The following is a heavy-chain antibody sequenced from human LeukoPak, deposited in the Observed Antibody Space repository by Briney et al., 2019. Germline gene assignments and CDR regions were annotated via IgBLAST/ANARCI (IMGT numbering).Heavy chain of an antibody. J-gene: IGHJ5*02. D-gene: IGHD3-3*01. CDR3: ARTSWQRFLEWFQFDP. CDR2: ISAYNGNT. V-gene: IGHV1-18*01. Sequence: ASVKFSCKASGYTFTSYGISWVRQAPGQGLEWMGWISAYNGNTNYAQKLQGRVTMTTDTSTSTAYMELRSLRSDDTAVYYCARTSWQRFLEWFQFDPWGQGTLVTVSS. CDR1: GYTFTSYG.